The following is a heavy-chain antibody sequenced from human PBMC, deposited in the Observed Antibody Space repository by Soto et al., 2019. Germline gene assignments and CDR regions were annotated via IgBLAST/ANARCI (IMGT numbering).Heavy chain of an antibody. J-gene: IGHJ6*03. CDR3: ARDRSGRIAWSGYYNYYYYYMDV. D-gene: IGHD3-3*01. CDR1: GGSISSYY. CDR2: IYYSGST. Sequence: QVQLQESGPGLVKPSEPLSLTCTVSGGSISSYYWSWMRQPPGKGLEWIGYIYYSGSTNYNPSLRSRVTMSVDTSKNQFSLKLSSVTAADTAVYYCARDRSGRIAWSGYYNYYYYYMDVWGKGTTVTVSS. V-gene: IGHV4-59*01.